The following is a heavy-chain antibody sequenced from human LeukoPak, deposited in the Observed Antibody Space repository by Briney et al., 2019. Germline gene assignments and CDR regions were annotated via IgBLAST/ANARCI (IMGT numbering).Heavy chain of an antibody. J-gene: IGHJ4*02. D-gene: IGHD5-12*01. V-gene: IGHV4-59*11. Sequence: SEALSLTCTVSGGSISSHYWSWIRQPPGKGLEWIGYIYYSGSTNYNPSLKSRVTISVDTSKNQFSLKLSPVTAADTAVYYCARGATGMRDFDYWGQGTLVTVSS. CDR2: IYYSGST. CDR3: ARGATGMRDFDY. CDR1: GGSISSHY.